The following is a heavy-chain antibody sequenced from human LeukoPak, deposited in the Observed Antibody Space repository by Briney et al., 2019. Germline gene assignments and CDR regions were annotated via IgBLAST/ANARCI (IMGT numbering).Heavy chain of an antibody. D-gene: IGHD5-18*01. CDR2: IWYDGSNK. CDR3: ARDEGQYSYGFIDY. J-gene: IGHJ4*02. CDR1: GFTFSSYG. Sequence: GGSLRLSCAASGFTFSSYGMHWVRQAPGKGLEWVAVIWYDGSNKYYADSVKGRFTISRDNSKDTLYLQMNSLRAEDTAVYYCARDEGQYSYGFIDYWGQGTLVTVSS. V-gene: IGHV3-33*01.